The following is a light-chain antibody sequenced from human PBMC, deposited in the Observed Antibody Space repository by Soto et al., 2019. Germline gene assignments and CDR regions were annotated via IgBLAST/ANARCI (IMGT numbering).Light chain of an antibody. Sequence: QSVLTQPPSASGTPGQRVTISCSGSSSNIGRNTVHWYQQLPGTAPNVLIYTNDKRPSGVPDRFSGSKSGTSASLAISGLQSEDEADYYCAAWDDSLKGHVFGNGTKVTVL. J-gene: IGLJ1*01. CDR1: SSNIGRNT. CDR2: TND. CDR3: AAWDDSLKGHV. V-gene: IGLV1-44*01.